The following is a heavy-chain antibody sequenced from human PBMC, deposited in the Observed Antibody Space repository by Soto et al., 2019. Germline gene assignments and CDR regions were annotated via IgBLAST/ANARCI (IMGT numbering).Heavy chain of an antibody. D-gene: IGHD3-22*01. CDR3: TTGDDSSGYYSGVYFDY. V-gene: IGHV3-33*01. CDR1: GFTFSSYG. Sequence: PGGSLRLSCAASGFTFSSYGMHWVRQAPGKGLEWVAVIWYDGSNKYYADSVKGRFTISRDNSKNTLYLQMNSLRAEDTAVYYCTTGDDSSGYYSGVYFDYWGQGTLVTVSS. CDR2: IWYDGSNK. J-gene: IGHJ4*02.